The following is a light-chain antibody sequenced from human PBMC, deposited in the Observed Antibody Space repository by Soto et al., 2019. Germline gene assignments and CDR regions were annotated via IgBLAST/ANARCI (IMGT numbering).Light chain of an antibody. J-gene: IGKJ3*01. CDR2: GAS. CDR3: QQYDNWPRT. V-gene: IGKV3-15*01. CDR1: QSIGSN. Sequence: EIVMTQSPATLSVSPGERATLSCRASQSIGSNLAWYQQIPGQAPRLLIYGASTRATGIPARFSGSGSGTEFTRTISSLQSEDFAVYYCQQYDNWPRTFGPGTKVNIK.